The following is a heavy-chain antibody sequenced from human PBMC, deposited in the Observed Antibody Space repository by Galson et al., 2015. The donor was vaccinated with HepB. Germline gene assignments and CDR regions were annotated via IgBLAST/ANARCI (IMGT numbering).Heavy chain of an antibody. D-gene: IGHD3-22*01. V-gene: IGHV1-69*06. CDR3: ARGDITMIVVVTKYYYYGMDV. CDR2: IIPIFGTA. CDR1: GGTFSSYA. J-gene: IGHJ6*02. Sequence: SVKVSCKASGGTFSSYAISWVRQAPGQGLEWMGGIIPIFGTANYAQKFQGRVTITADKSTSTAYMELSSLRSEDTAVYYCARGDITMIVVVTKYYYYGMDVWGQGTTVTVSS.